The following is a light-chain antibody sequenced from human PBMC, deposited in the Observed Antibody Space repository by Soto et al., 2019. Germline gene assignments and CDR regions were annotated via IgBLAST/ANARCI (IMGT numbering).Light chain of an antibody. V-gene: IGLV2-14*01. CDR2: DVS. CDR3: SSYTSSSTLDV. J-gene: IGLJ1*01. CDR1: SSDVGGYNY. Sequence: QSVLTQPAPVSGSPGQSITISCTGTSSDVGGYNYVSWYQQHPGKAPKLMIYDVSNRPSGVSNRFSGSKSGNTASLTISGLQAEDEADYYCSSYTSSSTLDVFGTGSK.